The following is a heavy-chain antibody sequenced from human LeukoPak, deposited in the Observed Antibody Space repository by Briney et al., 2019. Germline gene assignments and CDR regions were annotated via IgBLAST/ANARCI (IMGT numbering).Heavy chain of an antibody. Sequence: SETLSLTXAVYGGSFSGYYWSWIRQPPGKGLEWIGEINHSGSTNYNPSLKSRVTISVDTSKNQFSLKLSSVPAADTAVYYCASKTIFGVVIILEYFQHWGQGTLVTVSS. V-gene: IGHV4-34*01. CDR3: ASKTIFGVVIILEYFQH. CDR1: GGSFSGYY. D-gene: IGHD3-3*01. CDR2: INHSGST. J-gene: IGHJ1*01.